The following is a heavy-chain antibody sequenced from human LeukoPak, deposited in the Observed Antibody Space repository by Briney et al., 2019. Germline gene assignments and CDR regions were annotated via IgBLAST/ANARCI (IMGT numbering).Heavy chain of an antibody. D-gene: IGHD3-9*01. CDR1: GFTFSSYT. J-gene: IGHJ4*02. V-gene: IGHV3-66*01. Sequence: GGSLRLSCAASGFTFSSYTMNWVRQAPGKGLEWVSVIYSGGSTYYADSVKGRFTISRDNSKNTLYLQMNSLRAEDTAVYYCARTNVLRYFDWPVLDYWGQGTLVTVSS. CDR3: ARTNVLRYFDWPVLDY. CDR2: IYSGGST.